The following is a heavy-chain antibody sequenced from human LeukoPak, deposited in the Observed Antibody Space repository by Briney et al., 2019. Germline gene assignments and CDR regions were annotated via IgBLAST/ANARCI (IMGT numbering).Heavy chain of an antibody. CDR2: MNPNSGNT. V-gene: IGHV1-8*01. J-gene: IGHJ6*02. D-gene: IGHD3-10*01. CDR1: GYTFTSYD. Sequence: GSSVKVSCKASGYTFTSYDINWVRQATGQGLEWMGWMNPNSGNTGYAQKFQGRVTMTRNTSISTAYMELSSLRSEDTAVYYCARGRVTMVRGAKRPDGMDVWGQGTTVTVSS. CDR3: ARGRVTMVRGAKRPDGMDV.